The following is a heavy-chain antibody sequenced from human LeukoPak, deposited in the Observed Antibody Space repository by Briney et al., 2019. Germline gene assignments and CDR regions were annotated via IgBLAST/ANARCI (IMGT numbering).Heavy chain of an antibody. Sequence: GGSLRLSCAASGFTFSNAWMSWVRQAPGKGLEWVGRIKSKTDGGTTDYAAPVKGRFTISRDDSKNTLYLQMNSLKTEDTAVYYCTTAGEYYDFWSGYYLPPHYWGQGTLVTVSS. CDR2: IKSKTDGGTT. J-gene: IGHJ4*02. D-gene: IGHD3-3*01. CDR1: GFTFSNAW. V-gene: IGHV3-15*01. CDR3: TTAGEYYDFWSGYYLPPHY.